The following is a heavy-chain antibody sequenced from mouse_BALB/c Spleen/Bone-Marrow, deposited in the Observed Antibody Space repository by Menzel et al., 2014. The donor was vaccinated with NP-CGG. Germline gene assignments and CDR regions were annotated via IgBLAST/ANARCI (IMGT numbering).Heavy chain of an antibody. V-gene: IGHV5-6*01. CDR3: ARLSPDYAMDY. CDR1: GPNFSNYD. Sequence: EAYLAESAGDLVKPGGSLTLSCAASGPNFSNYDMSWVRQTLDEREEWVIIISSMGICTYVPDSVKGSFPITRDNAKNTLFLQMNILKSEDSAMYYCARLSPDYAMDYWCQGPSVTVSS. J-gene: IGHJ4*01. CDR2: ISSMGICT.